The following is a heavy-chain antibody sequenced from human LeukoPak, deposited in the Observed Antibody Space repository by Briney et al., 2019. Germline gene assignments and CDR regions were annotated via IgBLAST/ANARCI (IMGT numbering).Heavy chain of an antibody. CDR3: AREVAAGNYYYYYMDV. J-gene: IGHJ6*03. CDR1: GGSFSGYY. Sequence: SETLSLTCAVYGGSFSGYYWSWIRQPPGKGLEWIGEINHSGSTNYNPSPKSRVTISVDTSKNQFSLKLSSVTAADTAVYYCAREVAAGNYYYYYMDVWGKGTTVTVSS. V-gene: IGHV4-34*01. CDR2: INHSGST. D-gene: IGHD6-13*01.